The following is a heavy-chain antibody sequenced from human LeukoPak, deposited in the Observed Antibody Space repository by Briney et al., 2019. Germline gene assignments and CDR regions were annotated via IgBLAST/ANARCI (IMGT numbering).Heavy chain of an antibody. CDR3: ARLLAGYSSSWNYYFDY. CDR2: IYTSGST. D-gene: IGHD6-13*01. J-gene: IGHJ4*02. V-gene: IGHV4-4*07. CDR1: GGSISSYY. Sequence: PSETLSLTCTVSGGSISSYYWSWIRQPAGKGLEWIGRIYTSGSTNYNPSLKSRVTMSVDTSKNQFSLKLSSVTAADTAVYYCARLLAGYSSSWNYYFDYWGQGTLVTVSS.